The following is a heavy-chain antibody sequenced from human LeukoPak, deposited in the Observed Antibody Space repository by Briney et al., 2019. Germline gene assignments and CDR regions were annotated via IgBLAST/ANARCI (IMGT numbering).Heavy chain of an antibody. J-gene: IGHJ4*02. D-gene: IGHD5-18*01. CDR2: IIPIFGTA. CDR3: PRGRDTAMVMFDY. CDR1: GGTFSSYA. Sequence: SVKVCCKASGGTFSSYAISWVRHAPGQGLECMGGIIPIFGTANYAQKFQGRVAITTDESTSTAYMELNSLKTEDTTVYSYPRGRDTAMVMFDYWGPATPVSVSS. V-gene: IGHV1-69*05.